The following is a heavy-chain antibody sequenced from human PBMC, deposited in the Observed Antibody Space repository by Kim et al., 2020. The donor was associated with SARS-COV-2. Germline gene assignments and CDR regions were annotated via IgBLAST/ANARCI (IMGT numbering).Heavy chain of an antibody. V-gene: IGHV4-34*01. D-gene: IGHD6-13*01. Sequence: SETLSLTCAVYGGSFSGYYWSWIRQPPGKGLEWIGEINHSGSTNYNPSLKSRVTISVDTSKNQFSLKLSSVTAADTAVYYCARGLLAAAGTLSYYYYYGMDVWGQGTTLTVSS. CDR1: GGSFSGYY. CDR3: ARGLLAAAGTLSYYYYYGMDV. CDR2: INHSGST. J-gene: IGHJ6*02.